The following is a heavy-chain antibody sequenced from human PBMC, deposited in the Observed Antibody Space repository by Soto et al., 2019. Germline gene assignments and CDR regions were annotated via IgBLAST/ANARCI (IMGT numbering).Heavy chain of an antibody. Sequence: PSETLSLTCTVSGGSISSGGYYWSWIRQHPGKGLEWIGYIYYSGSTYYNPSLKSRVTISVDTSKNQFSLKLSSVTAADTAVYYCARMTTYYYYYMDVWGKGTTVTVSS. CDR2: IYYSGST. CDR3: ARMTTYYYYYMDV. CDR1: GGSISSGGYY. D-gene: IGHD4-17*01. V-gene: IGHV4-31*03. J-gene: IGHJ6*03.